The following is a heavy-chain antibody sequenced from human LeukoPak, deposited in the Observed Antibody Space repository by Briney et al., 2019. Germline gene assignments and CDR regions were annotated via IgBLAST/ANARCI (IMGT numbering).Heavy chain of an antibody. V-gene: IGHV3-48*02. CDR3: ARGDNYYDSSGYTY. CDR1: GFIFNNYA. D-gene: IGHD3-22*01. J-gene: IGHJ4*02. Sequence: GGSLRLSCVASGFIFNNYAMNWVRQAPGKGLDWVSIISGSGGRTYYADSVKGRFTISRDNAKNSLYLQMNSLRDEDTAVYYCARGDNYYDSSGYTYWGQGTLVTVSS. CDR2: ISGSGGRT.